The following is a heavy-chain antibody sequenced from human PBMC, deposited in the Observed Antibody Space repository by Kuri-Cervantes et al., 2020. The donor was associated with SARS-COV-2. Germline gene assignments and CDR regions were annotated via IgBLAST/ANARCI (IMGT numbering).Heavy chain of an antibody. D-gene: IGHD3-22*01. CDR2: ISGSGGST. Sequence: ETLSLTCAASGFTFSSYAMSWVRQAPGKGLEWVSAISGSGGSTYYADSVKGRFTISRDNSKNTLYLQMNSLRAEDTAVYYCAKDPEGYYYDSSGYYHYYYYGMDVWGQGTTVTVSS. J-gene: IGHJ6*02. V-gene: IGHV3-23*01. CDR1: GFTFSSYA. CDR3: AKDPEGYYYDSSGYYHYYYYGMDV.